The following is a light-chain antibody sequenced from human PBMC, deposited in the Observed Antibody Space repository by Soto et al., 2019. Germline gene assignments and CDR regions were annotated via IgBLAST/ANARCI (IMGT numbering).Light chain of an antibody. CDR2: EVS. J-gene: IGLJ1*01. V-gene: IGLV2-14*01. CDR3: SSYTRSRAYV. CDR1: SSDVGGYNY. Sequence: QSALTQPASVSGSPGQSITISCTGTSSDVGGYNYVFWYQQQSGKAPKLMIHEVSNRPSGVSNRFSGSKSGNTASLTISGLQAEDEADYYCSSYTRSRAYVFGIGTKLTVL.